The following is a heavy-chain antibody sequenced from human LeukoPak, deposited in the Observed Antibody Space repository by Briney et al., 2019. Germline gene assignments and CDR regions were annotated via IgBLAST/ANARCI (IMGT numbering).Heavy chain of an antibody. CDR2: IKNRPDGGTT. J-gene: IGHJ4*02. CDR1: GFTFSEAW. Sequence: GGSLRLSCAASGFTFSEAWMNWVRQAPGKGLEWVGHIKNRPDGGTTDYAAPVKGRFTISRDDSKNTLYLQMNGLKTEDTAVYYCTTDIWTYSARDYWGQGTLVTASS. V-gene: IGHV3-15*01. D-gene: IGHD3/OR15-3a*01. CDR3: TTDIWTYSARDY.